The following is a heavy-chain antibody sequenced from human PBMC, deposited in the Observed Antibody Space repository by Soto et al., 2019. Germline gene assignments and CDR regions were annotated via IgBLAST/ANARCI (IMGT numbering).Heavy chain of an antibody. D-gene: IGHD4-4*01. V-gene: IGHV3-43*01. CDR3: SKAGAVNDYTGLDY. CDR2: ISWDGRST. J-gene: IGHJ4*02. CDR1: GFTFDDYS. Sequence: EVQLVQSGGVVVQPGGSLRLSCATSGFTFDDYSMHWVRQVPGKGLEWVSLISWDGRSTFYADSMKGRFTISRYNSKNSLYMQINSLTTEDAAFYYCSKAGAVNDYTGLDYWGQGALVTVSS.